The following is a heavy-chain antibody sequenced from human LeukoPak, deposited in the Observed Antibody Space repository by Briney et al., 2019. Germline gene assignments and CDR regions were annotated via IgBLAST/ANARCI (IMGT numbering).Heavy chain of an antibody. CDR1: GSTFSSYS. CDR2: ISSSSSYI. Sequence: GGSLRLSCAASGSTFSSYSMNWVRQAPGKGLEWVSSISSSSSYIYYADSVKGRFTISRDNAKNSLYLQMNSLRAEDTAVYYCARAGSSGWYGVGYWGQGTLVTVSS. V-gene: IGHV3-21*01. J-gene: IGHJ4*02. D-gene: IGHD6-19*01. CDR3: ARAGSSGWYGVGY.